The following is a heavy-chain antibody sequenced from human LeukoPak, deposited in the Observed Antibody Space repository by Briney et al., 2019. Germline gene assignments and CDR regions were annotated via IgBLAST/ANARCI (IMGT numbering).Heavy chain of an antibody. J-gene: IGHJ4*02. Sequence: SGGSLRLSCAASGFTFSSYAMSWVRQAPGKGLEWVSAISGSGGSTYYADSVNGRFTISRDNSKNTLYLQMNSLRAEDTAVYYCAKPESPALHNFDYWGQGTLVTVSS. CDR1: GFTFSSYA. CDR3: AKPESPALHNFDY. V-gene: IGHV3-23*01. CDR2: ISGSGGST.